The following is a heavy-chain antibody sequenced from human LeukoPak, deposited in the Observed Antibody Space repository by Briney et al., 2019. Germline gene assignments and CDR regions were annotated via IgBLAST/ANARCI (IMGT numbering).Heavy chain of an antibody. CDR2: IIPIFATP. V-gene: IGHV1-69*13. Sequence: AVKVYCKASGGTFSRYAINWVRQAPGQGLEWMGGIIPIFATPNYAQKFQGRVTITADESTSTAYMELSSLRSEDTAVYYCARKTNTAMANYYYGMDVWGQGTTVTVSS. D-gene: IGHD5-18*01. CDR3: ARKTNTAMANYYYGMDV. CDR1: GGTFSRYA. J-gene: IGHJ6*02.